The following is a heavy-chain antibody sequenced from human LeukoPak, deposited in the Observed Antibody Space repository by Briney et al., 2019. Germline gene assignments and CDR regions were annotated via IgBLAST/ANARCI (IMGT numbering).Heavy chain of an antibody. Sequence: SETLSLTCTVSGGSISSYYWSWIRQPPGKGLEWIGYIYYSGSTNYNPSLKSRVTISVDTSKNQFSLKLSSVTAADTAVYYCARGAYGDYDRYFDIWGRGTLVTVSS. CDR2: IYYSGST. CDR1: GGSISSYY. J-gene: IGHJ2*01. V-gene: IGHV4-59*01. D-gene: IGHD4-17*01. CDR3: ARGAYGDYDRYFDI.